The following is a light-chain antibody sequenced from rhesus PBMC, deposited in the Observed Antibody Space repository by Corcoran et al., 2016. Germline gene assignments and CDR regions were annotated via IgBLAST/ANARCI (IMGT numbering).Light chain of an antibody. CDR3: QQYNRAPFT. Sequence: DIQMTQSPSSLSASVGDRITITCRASQDINRHLVWYQQKAGKAPKPLIYFASNLESEVPSRFTGSGSGTDFPLTLTSLQPEDFATYHCQQYNRAPFTFGPGTKL. CDR1: QDINRH. V-gene: IGKV1-37*01. CDR2: FAS. J-gene: IGKJ3*01.